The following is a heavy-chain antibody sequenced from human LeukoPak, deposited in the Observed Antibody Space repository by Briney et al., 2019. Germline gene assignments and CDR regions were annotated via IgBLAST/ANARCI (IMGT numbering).Heavy chain of an antibody. CDR1: GFTFSSYA. CDR2: ISGSGGST. V-gene: IGHV3-23*01. Sequence: GGSLRLSCAASGFTFSSYAMSWVRQAPGKGLEWVSAISGSGGSTYYADSVKGRFTISRDNSKNTLYLQINSLRAEDTAVYYCARDWYYYGSGSYYPFDYWGQGTLVTVSS. CDR3: ARDWYYYGSGSYYPFDY. J-gene: IGHJ4*02. D-gene: IGHD3-10*01.